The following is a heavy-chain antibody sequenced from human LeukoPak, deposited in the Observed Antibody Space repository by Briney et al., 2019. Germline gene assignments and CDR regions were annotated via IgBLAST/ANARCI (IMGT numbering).Heavy chain of an antibody. V-gene: IGHV1-58*01. Sequence: SVKVSCKASGFTFTSSAVQWVRQARGQRLEWIGWIVVGSGNTNYAQKFQERVTITRDMSTSTAYMELSSLRSEDTAVYYCARVGCSGGSCHSWFDYWGQGTLVTVSS. D-gene: IGHD2-15*01. J-gene: IGHJ4*02. CDR3: ARVGCSGGSCHSWFDY. CDR1: GFTFTSSA. CDR2: IVVGSGNT.